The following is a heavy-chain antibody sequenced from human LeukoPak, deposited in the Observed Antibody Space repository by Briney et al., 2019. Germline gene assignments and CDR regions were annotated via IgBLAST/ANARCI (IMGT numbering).Heavy chain of an antibody. CDR2: INHSGST. CDR3: ARGPQWEPLYYFDY. V-gene: IGHV4-34*01. CDR1: GGSFSGYY. Sequence: LETLSLTCAVYGGSFSGYYWSWIRQPPGKGLEWIGEINHSGSTNYNPSLKSRVTISVDTSKNQFSLKLSSVTAADTAVYYCARGPQWEPLYYFDYWGQGTLVTVSS. D-gene: IGHD1-26*01. J-gene: IGHJ4*02.